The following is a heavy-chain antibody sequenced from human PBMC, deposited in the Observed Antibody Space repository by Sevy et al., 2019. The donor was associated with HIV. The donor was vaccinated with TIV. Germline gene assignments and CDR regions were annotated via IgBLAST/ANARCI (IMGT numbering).Heavy chain of an antibody. CDR1: GDSISSYY. J-gene: IGHJ4*02. Sequence: SETLSLTCSVSGDSISSYYWSWIRQPAGKGLEWIGRIYDSASATYEPSLKSRVTMSLDTSKNQFSLKLNSVTAADTAVYYCARDRVTIFGVSIDYYFDYRGQGTLVTVSS. D-gene: IGHD3-3*01. CDR2: IYDSASA. CDR3: ARDRVTIFGVSIDYYFDY. V-gene: IGHV4-4*07.